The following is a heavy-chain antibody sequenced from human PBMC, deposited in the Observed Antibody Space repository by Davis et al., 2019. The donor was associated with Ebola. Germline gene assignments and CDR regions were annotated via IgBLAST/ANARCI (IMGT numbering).Heavy chain of an antibody. V-gene: IGHV3-7*01. Sequence: PGGSLRLSCAASGFTLSSHWMGWVRQAPGKGLEWVANIKQDGSEKYYVDSVKGRFTISRDNAKNSLYLQMNSLRAEDTAVYYCARVREYGMDVWGKGTTVTVSS. CDR3: ARVREYGMDV. J-gene: IGHJ6*04. CDR2: IKQDGSEK. CDR1: GFTLSSHW. D-gene: IGHD1-26*01.